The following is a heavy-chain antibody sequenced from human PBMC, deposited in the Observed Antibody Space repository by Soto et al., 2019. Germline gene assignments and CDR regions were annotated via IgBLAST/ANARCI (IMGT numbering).Heavy chain of an antibody. CDR1: GASISSDY. CDR3: VRSNPNTKFVVNAPRGMDV. V-gene: IGHV4-59*12. CDR2: IHYSGDT. Sequence: PSETLSLTCTVSGASISSDYWSWVRQPPGRGLEWIAYIHYSGDTNHNPSLKSRVTISIDTSKNQFSLRLSSVTAADTAVYYCVRSNPNTKFVVNAPRGMDVWGLGTTVTVSS. J-gene: IGHJ6*02. D-gene: IGHD2-15*01.